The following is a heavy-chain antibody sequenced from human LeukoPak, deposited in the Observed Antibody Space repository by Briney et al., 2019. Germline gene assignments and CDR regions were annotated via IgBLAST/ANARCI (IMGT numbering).Heavy chain of an antibody. CDR1: GFTFSGSA. CDR3: TRSPDYYDSSGYYMDV. J-gene: IGHJ6*03. D-gene: IGHD3-22*01. CDR2: IRSKANSYAT. Sequence: GGSLRLSCAASGFTFSGSAMHWVRQASGKGLEWVGRIRSKANSYATAYAASVKGRFTISRDDSKNTAYLQMNSPKTEDTAVYYCTRSPDYYDSSGYYMDVWGKGTTVTISS. V-gene: IGHV3-73*01.